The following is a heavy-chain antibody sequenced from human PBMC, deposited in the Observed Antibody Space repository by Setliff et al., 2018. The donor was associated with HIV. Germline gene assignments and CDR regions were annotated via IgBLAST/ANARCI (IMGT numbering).Heavy chain of an antibody. J-gene: IGHJ6*02. V-gene: IGHV3-20*01. CDR3: ARDPGMATTYGGDYYYYGLDV. D-gene: IGHD5-12*01. Sequence: GGSLRLSCVASGFSFDDYSMSWVRQAPGKGLEWVSGINWNGASKGYADSVKGRFTISRDNAKNSLYLLMNSLRAEDTALYHCARDPGMATTYGGDYYYYGLDVWGQGTTVTVSS. CDR2: INWNGASK. CDR1: GFSFDDYS.